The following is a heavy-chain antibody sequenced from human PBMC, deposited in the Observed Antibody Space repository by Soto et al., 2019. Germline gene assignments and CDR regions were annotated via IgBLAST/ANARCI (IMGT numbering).Heavy chain of an antibody. V-gene: IGHV3-74*01. D-gene: IGHD3-22*01. Sequence: EVQLVESGGGLVQPGGSQRLSCAASGFTSSSYWIHWVRQAPGKGLVWVSRISNDGSSTNYADSVKGRFTISRDNAKNTVYLQMNSLRAEDTAVYYCARDTYYYDSSDHFSADAFDIWGQGTMVTVSS. CDR1: GFTSSSYW. J-gene: IGHJ3*02. CDR3: ARDTYYYDSSDHFSADAFDI. CDR2: ISNDGSST.